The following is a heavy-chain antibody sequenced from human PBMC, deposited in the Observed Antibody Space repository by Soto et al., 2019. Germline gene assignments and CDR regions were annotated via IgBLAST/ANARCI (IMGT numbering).Heavy chain of an antibody. CDR1: GFTFSSYG. CDR2: ISYDGSNK. J-gene: IGHJ4*02. V-gene: IGHV3-30*18. D-gene: IGHD6-19*01. CDR3: AKDRGYSSVAFFDY. Sequence: PGGSLRLSCAASGFTFSSYGMHWVRQAPGKGLERVAVISYDGSNKYYADSVKGRFTISRDNSKNTLYLQMNSLRAEDTAVYYCAKDRGYSSVAFFDYWGQGTLVTVSS.